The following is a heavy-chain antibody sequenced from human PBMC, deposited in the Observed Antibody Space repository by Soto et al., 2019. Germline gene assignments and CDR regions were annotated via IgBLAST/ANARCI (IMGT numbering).Heavy chain of an antibody. CDR2: IYYSGTS. Sequence: SETLSLTCTVSGGSISSNYWSWIRQPPGKGLEWIGYIYYSGTSNYNPSLKRRVTISVDTSKNQFSLKLSSVTAADTAVYYCARGVAVAMNFYYNGMDVWGLGTTVTV. CDR1: GGSISSNY. CDR3: ARGVAVAMNFYYNGMDV. D-gene: IGHD6-19*01. J-gene: IGHJ6*02. V-gene: IGHV4-59*01.